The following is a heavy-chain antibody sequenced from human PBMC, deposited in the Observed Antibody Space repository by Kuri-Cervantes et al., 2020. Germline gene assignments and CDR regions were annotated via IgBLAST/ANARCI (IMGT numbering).Heavy chain of an antibody. J-gene: IGHJ6*02. CDR3: ARGWGDWRNYYYYYGMDV. Sequence: SVTLSLTCAVSGGSISSSNWWSWVRQPPGKGLEWIGEIYHSGSTNYNPSLKSRVTISVDKSKNQFSLKLSSVTAADTAVYYCARGWGDWRNYYYYYGMDVWGQGTTVTVSS. CDR2: IYHSGST. CDR1: GGSISSSNW. D-gene: IGHD3-10*01. V-gene: IGHV4-4*02.